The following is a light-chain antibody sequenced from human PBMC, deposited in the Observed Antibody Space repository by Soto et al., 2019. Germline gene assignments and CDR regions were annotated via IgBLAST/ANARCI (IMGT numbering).Light chain of an antibody. CDR1: QSVNFN. V-gene: IGKV3-15*01. Sequence: EILLTQSPATLSVSPGERATLSCRASQSVNFNLAWYQQKPGQAPRLLIYGTSIRATGIPARFSGSGFATEFTLPISSLQPPDFAAYYCQQYNNWHPITFGQGTRLEIK. CDR3: QQYNNWHPIT. CDR2: GTS. J-gene: IGKJ5*01.